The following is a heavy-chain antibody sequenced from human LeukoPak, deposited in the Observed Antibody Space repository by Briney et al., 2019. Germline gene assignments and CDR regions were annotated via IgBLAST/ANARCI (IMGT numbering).Heavy chain of an antibody. Sequence: GGSLRLSCAASGFTLSSYGMTWVRQAPGKGLEWVSTLTDIGSSTYYADSVKGRFTISRDNSKNTLYLQMNSLRAEDTAVYYCARDMENVDIVATGGPIWGQGTMVTVSS. J-gene: IGHJ3*02. CDR3: ARDMENVDIVATGGPI. CDR2: LTDIGSST. V-gene: IGHV3-23*01. CDR1: GFTLSSYG. D-gene: IGHD5-12*01.